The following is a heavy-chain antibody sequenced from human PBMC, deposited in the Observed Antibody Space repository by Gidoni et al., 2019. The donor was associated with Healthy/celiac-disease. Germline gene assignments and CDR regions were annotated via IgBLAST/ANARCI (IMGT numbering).Heavy chain of an antibody. V-gene: IGHV4-61*02. D-gene: IGHD5-18*01. Sequence: QVQLQESGPGLVKPSQTLSLTCTVSGGSISSGSYYWSWIRQPAGKGLEWIGRIYTSGSTNYNPSIKSRVTISVDTSKNQFSLKLSSVTAADTAVYYCARDEGPMVKWGQGTLVTVSS. CDR1: GGSISSGSYY. CDR3: ARDEGPMVK. J-gene: IGHJ4*02. CDR2: IYTSGST.